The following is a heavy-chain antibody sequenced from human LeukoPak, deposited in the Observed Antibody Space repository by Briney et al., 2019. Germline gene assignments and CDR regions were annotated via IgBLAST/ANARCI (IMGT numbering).Heavy chain of an antibody. J-gene: IGHJ4*02. CDR3: ARRVSSGWYYFDY. V-gene: IGHV4-39*01. CDR2: IYYSGST. CDR1: GGSISSSSYY. Sequence: SETLSLTCTFSGGSISSSSYYWGWIRQPPGTGLEWIGSIYYSGSTYYNPSLKSRVTISVDTSKNQFSLKLSSVTAADTAVYHCARRVSSGWYYFDYWGQGTLVTVSS. D-gene: IGHD6-19*01.